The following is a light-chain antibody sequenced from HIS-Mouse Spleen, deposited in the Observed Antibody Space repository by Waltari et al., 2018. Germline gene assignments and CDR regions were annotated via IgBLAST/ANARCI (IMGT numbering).Light chain of an antibody. J-gene: IGLJ3*02. CDR1: SSNIGSNY. CDR3: AAWDDSLSGQV. Sequence: QSVLTQPPSASGTPGQRVTISCSGSSSNIGSNYVYWYQQLPGTAPKLLIYRNNQRPPGCLDRFSGSKSGTSASLAISGLRSEDEADYYCAAWDDSLSGQVFGGGTKLTVL. V-gene: IGLV1-47*01. CDR2: RNN.